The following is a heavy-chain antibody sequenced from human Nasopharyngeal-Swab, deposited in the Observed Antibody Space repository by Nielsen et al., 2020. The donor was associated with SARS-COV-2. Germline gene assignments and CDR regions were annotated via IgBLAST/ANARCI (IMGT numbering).Heavy chain of an antibody. CDR3: ASLWSGDV. Sequence: GESLKISCAASGFTFSSYSMNWVRQAPGKGLEWVSYISSSSTIYYADSVKGRFTISRDNAKNSLYLQMNSLRDEDTAVYYCASLWSGDVWGKGTTVTVSS. CDR1: GFTFSSYS. CDR2: ISSSSTI. J-gene: IGHJ6*04. V-gene: IGHV3-48*02. D-gene: IGHD3-16*01.